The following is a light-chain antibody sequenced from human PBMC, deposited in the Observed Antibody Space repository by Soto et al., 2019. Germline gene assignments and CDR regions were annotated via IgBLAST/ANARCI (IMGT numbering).Light chain of an antibody. J-gene: IGKJ1*01. Sequence: DVQLTQFPSSLSASVGDNVTITCQASQFINYYLSWYQQKPGKAPHLLIYGGSNLQSGVPSRFSGRGSGTDFSLTISSLQPEDLGTYYCQQSYSSWTFGQGTKVEIK. CDR3: QQSYSSWT. V-gene: IGKV1-39*01. CDR2: GGS. CDR1: QFINYY.